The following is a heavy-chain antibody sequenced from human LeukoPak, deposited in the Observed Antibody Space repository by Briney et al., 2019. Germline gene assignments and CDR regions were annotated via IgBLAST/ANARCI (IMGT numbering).Heavy chain of an antibody. J-gene: IGHJ5*02. V-gene: IGHV3-23*01. CDR3: ARDLHLTMVRGVITTGFDP. CDR1: GFTFSSYA. Sequence: GGSLRLSCAASGFTFSSYAMSWVRQAPGKGLEWVSAISGSGGSTYYADSVKGRFTISRDNSKNTLYLQMNSLRAEDTAVYYCARDLHLTMVRGVITTGFDPWGQGTLVTVSS. CDR2: ISGSGGST. D-gene: IGHD3-10*01.